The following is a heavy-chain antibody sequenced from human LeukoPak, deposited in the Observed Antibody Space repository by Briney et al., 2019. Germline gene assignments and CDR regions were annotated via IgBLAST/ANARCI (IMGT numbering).Heavy chain of an antibody. V-gene: IGHV4-39*07. CDR1: GGSISSSSYY. D-gene: IGHD3-3*01. CDR3: ARDSITIFGVVPERGRFDP. CDR2: IYYSGST. Sequence: PSETLSLTCTVSGGSISSSSYYWGWIRQPPGKGLEWIGSIYYSGSTYYNPALKSRVTISVDTSKKQFSLKLSSVTAADTAVYYCARDSITIFGVVPERGRFDPWGQGTLVTVSS. J-gene: IGHJ5*02.